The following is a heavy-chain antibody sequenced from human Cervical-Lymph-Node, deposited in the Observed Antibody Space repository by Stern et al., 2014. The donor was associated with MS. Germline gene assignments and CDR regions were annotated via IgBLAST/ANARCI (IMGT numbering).Heavy chain of an antibody. CDR2: IIPIFGTA. V-gene: IGHV1-69*01. CDR3: ARGAGYYSAMDV. Sequence: VQLVESGAEVKKPGSSVKVSCTTSGGTFSNSAFSWRRQAPGQGLEWMGGIIPIFGTATYAQRFQGRVTITAHESTNTAYMELSSLRSEDTAVYYCARGAGYYSAMDVWGQGTTVTVSS. D-gene: IGHD3-3*01. J-gene: IGHJ6*02. CDR1: GGTFSNSA.